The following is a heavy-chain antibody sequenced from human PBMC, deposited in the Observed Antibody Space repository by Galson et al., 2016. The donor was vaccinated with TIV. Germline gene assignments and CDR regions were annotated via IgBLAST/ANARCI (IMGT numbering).Heavy chain of an antibody. J-gene: IGHJ6*02. CDR2: VYGDDNT. V-gene: IGHV3-53*01. CDR3: ARDLHFCTSASCYLGYYYDYGMDV. Sequence: SLRLSCAASGLTVSANYLNWVRQAPGKGLEWVSIVYGDDNTYYADSVKGRFTISRDNSKNTVYLEMNSLRAEDTAVYYCARDLHFCTSASCYLGYYYDYGMDVWGQGTTVTVSS. CDR1: GLTVSANY. D-gene: IGHD2-2*01.